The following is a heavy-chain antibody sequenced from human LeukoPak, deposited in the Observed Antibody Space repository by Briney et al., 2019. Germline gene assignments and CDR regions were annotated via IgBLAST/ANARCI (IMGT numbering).Heavy chain of an antibody. Sequence: PGGSLRLSCAASGFTFSSFWMSWVRQAPGTGLEWVGNIKPDGSEKYYMDSVKGRFTISRDNAKNALYLQMNSLRAEDTAVYYCARETTADFYYYYMDVWGKGTTVTVSS. CDR1: GFTFSSFW. CDR2: IKPDGSEK. J-gene: IGHJ6*03. V-gene: IGHV3-7*01. CDR3: ARETTADFYYYYMDV. D-gene: IGHD4-11*01.